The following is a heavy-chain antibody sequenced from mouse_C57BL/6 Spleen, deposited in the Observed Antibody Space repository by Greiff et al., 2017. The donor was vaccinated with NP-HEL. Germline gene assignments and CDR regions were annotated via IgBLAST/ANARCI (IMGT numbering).Heavy chain of an antibody. CDR2: ISYDGSN. D-gene: IGHD5-1*01. CDR1: GYSITSGYY. V-gene: IGHV3-6*01. Sequence: EVQLVESGPGLVKPSQSLSLTCSVTGYSITSGYYWNWIRQFPGNKLEWMGYISYDGSNNYNPSLKNRISITRDTSKNQLFLKLNSVTTEDTATYYCARERSTWYFDVWGTGTTVTVSS. CDR3: ARERSTWYFDV. J-gene: IGHJ1*03.